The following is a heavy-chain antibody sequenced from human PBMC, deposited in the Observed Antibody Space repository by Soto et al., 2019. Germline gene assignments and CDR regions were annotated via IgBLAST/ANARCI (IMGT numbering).Heavy chain of an antibody. CDR2: IYHSGSI. Sequence: SETLSLTCTVSNASISSRKWWTWVRQTPGKGLEWIGEIYHSGSINYNPSLKSRVTISVDTSKNQFSLKLSSVTAADTAVYYCARASYDILTGYPNWFDPWGQGTLVTVSS. CDR1: NASISSRKW. V-gene: IGHV4-4*02. D-gene: IGHD3-9*01. CDR3: ARASYDILTGYPNWFDP. J-gene: IGHJ5*02.